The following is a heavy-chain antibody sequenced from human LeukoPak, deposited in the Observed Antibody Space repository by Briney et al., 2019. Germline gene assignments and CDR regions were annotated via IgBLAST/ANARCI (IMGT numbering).Heavy chain of an antibody. D-gene: IGHD5-18*01. J-gene: IGHJ4*02. CDR3: ARALYSSGYFDY. Sequence: PGGSLRLSCAASGFTVSSNYMSWVRQAPGKGLEWVSVIYSGGSTYYADSVKGRFTIFRDNSKNPLYLQMNSLRAEDPAVYYCARALYSSGYFDYWGQGTLVTVFS. CDR1: GFTVSSNY. CDR2: IYSGGST. V-gene: IGHV3-53*01.